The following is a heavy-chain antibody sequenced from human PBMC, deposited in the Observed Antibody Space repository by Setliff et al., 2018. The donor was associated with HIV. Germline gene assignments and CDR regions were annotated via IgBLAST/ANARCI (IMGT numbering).Heavy chain of an antibody. Sequence: SETLSLTCTVSGGSISSGSYYWSWVRQPAGKGLEWIGRIHYSGNTYYNPSLKSRVTMSVDTSKNQFSLKLNSVTAADTAVYHCARLSSYRSSSYYFDYWGQGALVTVSS. CDR1: GGSISSGSYY. V-gene: IGHV4-39*01. J-gene: IGHJ4*02. CDR2: IHYSGNT. D-gene: IGHD6-6*01. CDR3: ARLSSYRSSSYYFDY.